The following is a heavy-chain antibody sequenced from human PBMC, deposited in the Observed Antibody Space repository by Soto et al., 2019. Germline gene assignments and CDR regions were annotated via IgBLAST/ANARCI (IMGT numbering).Heavy chain of an antibody. CDR1: GGSISSYY. Sequence: SETLSLTCTVSGGSISSYYWSWIRQPPGKGLEWIGYIYYSGSTNYNPSLKSRVTISVDTSKNQFSLKLSSVTAADTAVYYCAREASQRYSYNHNWFDPWGQGTLVNVSS. J-gene: IGHJ5*02. V-gene: IGHV4-59*01. D-gene: IGHD5-18*01. CDR2: IYYSGST. CDR3: AREASQRYSYNHNWFDP.